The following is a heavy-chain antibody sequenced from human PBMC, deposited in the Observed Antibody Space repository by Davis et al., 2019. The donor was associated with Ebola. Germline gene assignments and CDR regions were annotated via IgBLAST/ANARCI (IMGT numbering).Heavy chain of an antibody. D-gene: IGHD6-13*01. J-gene: IGHJ6*03. CDR2: INPNSGGT. CDR3: ARGIAAAGNVYYYMDV. CDR1: GYTFTSYG. Sequence: ASVKVSCKASGYTFTSYGISWVRQAPGQGLEWMGWINPNSGGTNYAQKFQGWVTMTRDTSISTAYMELSRLRSDDTAVYYCARGIAAAGNVYYYMDVWGKGTTVTVSS. V-gene: IGHV1-2*04.